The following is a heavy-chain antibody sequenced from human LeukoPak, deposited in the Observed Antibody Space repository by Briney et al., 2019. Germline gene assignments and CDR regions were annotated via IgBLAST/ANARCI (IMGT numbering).Heavy chain of an antibody. CDR3: ARDLCRLTSCYDY. CDR2: INPNTGGT. J-gene: IGHJ4*02. Sequence: GASVKVSCKASGYTFTNYYMHWVRQAPGQGLEWMGWINPNTGGTNYAQKFQGRVTMTRDTSISTAYMELNRLRLDDTAVYYCARDLCRLTSCYDYWGEGTQVTVST. D-gene: IGHD2-2*01. V-gene: IGHV1-2*02. CDR1: GYTFTNYY.